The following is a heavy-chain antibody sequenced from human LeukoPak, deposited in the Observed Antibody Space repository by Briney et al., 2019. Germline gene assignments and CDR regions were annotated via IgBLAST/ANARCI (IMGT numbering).Heavy chain of an antibody. D-gene: IGHD1-26*01. CDR3: ARDIRSHSGSNL. Sequence: KASETLSLTCTGSGRSISRYYWGWLRQPPGKGLEGVGSIYYSWCTNYNLSLKSRVTISVDTAKNQFGLKLSSVTAADTAVYYCARDIRSHSGSNLWGQGTLVTVSS. J-gene: IGHJ5*02. CDR1: GRSISRYY. V-gene: IGHV4-59*01. CDR2: IYYSWCT.